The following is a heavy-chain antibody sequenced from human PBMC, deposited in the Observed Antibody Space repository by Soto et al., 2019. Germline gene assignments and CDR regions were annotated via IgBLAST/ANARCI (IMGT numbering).Heavy chain of an antibody. CDR2: IYSGGST. CDR1: GFTVSSNY. D-gene: IGHD6-19*01. J-gene: IGHJ3*02. Sequence: GGSLRLSCAASGFTVSSNYMSWVRQAPGKGLEWVSVIYSGGSTYYADSVKGRFTISRDNSKNTLYLQMNSLRAEDTAVCYCAREHSSGWLVGAFDIWAQGTMVTVSS. CDR3: AREHSSGWLVGAFDI. V-gene: IGHV3-66*01.